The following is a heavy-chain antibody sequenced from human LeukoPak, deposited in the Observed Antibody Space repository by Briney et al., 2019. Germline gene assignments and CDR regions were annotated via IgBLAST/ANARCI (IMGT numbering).Heavy chain of an antibody. Sequence: GGSLRLSCAAPGFAFDDYAMHWGRQAPGKGLEWVSLISGDGYYTYYGDSVKGRFTISRDNSKNSLYLQLNSLRTEDTALYYCAKVLRYFDSSSAGYYYYGMDVWGQGTTVTVSS. CDR3: AKVLRYFDSSSAGYYYYGMDV. CDR1: GFAFDDYA. V-gene: IGHV3-43*02. J-gene: IGHJ6*02. D-gene: IGHD3-9*01. CDR2: ISGDGYYT.